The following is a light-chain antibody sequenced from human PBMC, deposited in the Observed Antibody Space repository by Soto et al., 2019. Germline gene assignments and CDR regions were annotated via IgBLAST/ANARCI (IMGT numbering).Light chain of an antibody. J-gene: IGKJ1*01. CDR1: QSVSSTY. CDR3: HQYDSWT. CDR2: GAS. V-gene: IGKV3-20*01. Sequence: EIVLTQSPGTLSLSPGERATLSCRASQSVSSTYLAWYQQKPGQAPRPLIYGASSRATGIPDRFSGSGSGTDFTLTISRLEPEDFAVYYCHQYDSWTFGQGTKVDIK.